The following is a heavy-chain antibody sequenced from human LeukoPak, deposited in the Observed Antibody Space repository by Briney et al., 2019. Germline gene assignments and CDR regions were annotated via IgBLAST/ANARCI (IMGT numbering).Heavy chain of an antibody. D-gene: IGHD3-10*01. Sequence: KPSETLSLTCTVSGGSISSYYWSWIRQPPGKGLEWIGYIYYSGSTNYNPSLKSRVTMSVDTSKNQFSLKLSSVTAADTAVYYCARDKQLWFGESFPYYYYYMDVWGKGTTVTVSS. CDR2: IYYSGST. CDR3: ARDKQLWFGESFPYYYYYMDV. CDR1: GGSISSYY. J-gene: IGHJ6*03. V-gene: IGHV4-59*12.